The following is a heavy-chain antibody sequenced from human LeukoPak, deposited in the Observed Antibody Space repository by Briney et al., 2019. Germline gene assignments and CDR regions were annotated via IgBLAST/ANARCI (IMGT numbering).Heavy chain of an antibody. Sequence: GGSLRLSCAASGFNFSSSYMSWVRQARGKGLEWVSVIYSGGSTYYADSVKGRFTVSRDNSKNTLCLQLNSLRAEDTAVYFCAKGGAAAAKVFDYWGQGALVAVSS. J-gene: IGHJ4*02. CDR3: AKGGAAAAKVFDY. CDR1: GFNFSSSY. V-gene: IGHV3-53*01. D-gene: IGHD6-13*01. CDR2: IYSGGST.